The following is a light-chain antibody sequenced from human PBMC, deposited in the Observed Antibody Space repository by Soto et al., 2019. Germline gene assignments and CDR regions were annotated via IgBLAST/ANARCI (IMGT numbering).Light chain of an antibody. J-gene: IGKJ1*01. Sequence: EIVLTQSPGTVSLSPGERATLSCRASQSVRSSYLAWYQQKPGQAPRLLIYGASSRATGIPDRFSGSGSGTDFTLTISRLEPEDFAAYYCQQYGSSPATFGQGTKVDIK. CDR1: QSVRSSY. CDR2: GAS. V-gene: IGKV3-20*01. CDR3: QQYGSSPAT.